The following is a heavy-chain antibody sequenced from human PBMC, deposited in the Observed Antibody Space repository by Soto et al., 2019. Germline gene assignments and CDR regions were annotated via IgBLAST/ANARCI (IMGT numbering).Heavy chain of an antibody. CDR1: GFTFSRYG. Sequence: EVQLVESGGGLVKPGGSLRLSCAASGFTFSRYGMNWLRQAPGKGLGWGASISSSTSYVYDADSVKGSFSTSSDNAKNILYLEMSALRTEDTAVYYCARDPSEGRVGNWFESWGQGTLVTVSS. D-gene: IGHD2-2*01. CDR3: ARDPSEGRVGNWFES. CDR2: ISSSTSYV. V-gene: IGHV3-21*06. J-gene: IGHJ5*01.